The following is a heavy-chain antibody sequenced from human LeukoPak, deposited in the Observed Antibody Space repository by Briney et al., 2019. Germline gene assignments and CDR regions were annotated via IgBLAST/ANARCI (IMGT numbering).Heavy chain of an antibody. CDR1: GGSIDTYY. J-gene: IGHJ4*02. V-gene: IGHV4-59*08. CDR2: IYSSGST. D-gene: IGHD6-19*01. CDR3: ARRYSSGWRY. Sequence: SETLSLTCTVSGGSIDTYYWSWIRQPPGKGLEWIGYIYSSGSTNYNPSLKSRVTISVDTSKNQFSLKLSSVTAADTAVYYCARRYSSGWRYWGQGTLVTVSS.